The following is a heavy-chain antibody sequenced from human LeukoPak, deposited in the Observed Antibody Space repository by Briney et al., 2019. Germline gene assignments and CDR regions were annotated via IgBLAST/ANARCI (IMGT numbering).Heavy chain of an antibody. CDR1: GFTFDEYA. CDR2: ISWNSGSK. Sequence: GGSLRLSCAASGFTFDEYAMHWVRQAPGKGLEWVSGISWNSGSKGYAGSVKGRFTISRDNAKNSLYLQMNSLRSEDTALYYCAKDNIRIVVAGTIDYWGQGTLVTVSS. J-gene: IGHJ4*02. D-gene: IGHD6-19*01. CDR3: AKDNIRIVVAGTIDY. V-gene: IGHV3-9*01.